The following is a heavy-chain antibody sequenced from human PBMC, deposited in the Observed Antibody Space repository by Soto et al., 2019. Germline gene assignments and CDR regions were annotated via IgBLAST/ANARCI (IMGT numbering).Heavy chain of an antibody. CDR3: ARGARYCNSTSCFLNWFEP. CDR1: GFTFSSYW. V-gene: IGHV3-74*01. Sequence: PVGSLRLSCASSGFTFSSYWMHCVRQSPGKWLVWVSRINSDGSSTSYADSVKGRFTISRDNAKNTLYLQMNSLRAEDTAVYYCARGARYCNSTSCFLNWFEPWGQGTLVTVS. CDR2: INSDGSST. J-gene: IGHJ5*02. D-gene: IGHD2-2*01.